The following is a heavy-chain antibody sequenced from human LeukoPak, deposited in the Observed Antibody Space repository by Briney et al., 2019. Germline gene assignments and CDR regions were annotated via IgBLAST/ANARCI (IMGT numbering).Heavy chain of an antibody. V-gene: IGHV3-30*10. D-gene: IGHD1-7*01. Sequence: HPGGSLRLSCAASGFTFSSYIIHWVRQAPGKGLEWVAVISYDGGNAYYTKSVKGRFTISRDNSENTLFLQMSSLRGEDTAVYYCARDKGTIWNSQNDPFDIWGQGTMVTVSS. J-gene: IGHJ3*02. CDR1: GFTFSSYI. CDR2: ISYDGGNA. CDR3: ARDKGTIWNSQNDPFDI.